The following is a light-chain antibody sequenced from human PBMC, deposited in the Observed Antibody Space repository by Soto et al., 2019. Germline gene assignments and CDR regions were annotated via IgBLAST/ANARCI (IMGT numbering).Light chain of an antibody. CDR1: QNIRSR. CDR2: DAS. CDR3: QQYHSYWT. J-gene: IGKJ1*01. Sequence: EIQITKSPSTLSGSVGDRVTITCRASQNIRSRLAWFQQKPGKAPKLLIYDASSLESGVPQRFSGSGSGTEFTLTISSLQTDDFSTYYCQQYHSYWTFGQGTKVDIK. V-gene: IGKV1-5*01.